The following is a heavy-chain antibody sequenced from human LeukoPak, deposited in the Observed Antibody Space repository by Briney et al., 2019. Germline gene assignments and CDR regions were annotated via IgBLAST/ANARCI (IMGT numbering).Heavy chain of an antibody. V-gene: IGHV1-8*01. D-gene: IGHD6-13*01. CDR2: VNPNSGYA. J-gene: IGHJ3*02. Sequence: GASVKVSCKAAGYTFVSYGISWVRQATGQGLEWMGWVNPNSGYAGSAQKFQGRVTMTRDTSMSTAYMELSSLRSEDTAVYYCARGNRLYSSSWSSLPSDIWGQGTMVTVSS. CDR3: ARGNRLYSSSWSSLPSDI. CDR1: GYTFVSYG.